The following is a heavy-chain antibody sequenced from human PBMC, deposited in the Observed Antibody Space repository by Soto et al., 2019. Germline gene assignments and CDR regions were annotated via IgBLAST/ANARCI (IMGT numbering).Heavy chain of an antibody. D-gene: IGHD1-1*01. Sequence: GGSLRLSCAASGFTLSSYWMHWVRQAPGKGLVWVSRINSDGSSTSYADSVKGRFTISRDDAKNTLYLQMNSLRAEDTAVYFCARAVGTRYGYCGQGPLVTVSS. J-gene: IGHJ4*02. CDR2: INSDGSST. CDR1: GFTLSSYW. CDR3: ARAVGTRYGY. V-gene: IGHV3-74*01.